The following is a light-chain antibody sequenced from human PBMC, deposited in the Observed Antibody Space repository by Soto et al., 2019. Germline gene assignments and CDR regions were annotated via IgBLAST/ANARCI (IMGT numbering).Light chain of an antibody. J-gene: IGKJ1*01. CDR2: GAS. Sequence: EIVMTQSPATLSVSPGERATLSCRASQSVSSNLAWYQQKPGQALRLLIYGASTRATGIPARFSGIGSGTEFTLTISSLQSEDFAVYYCQQYNNWPPWTFGQGTKVEIK. V-gene: IGKV3-15*01. CDR1: QSVSSN. CDR3: QQYNNWPPWT.